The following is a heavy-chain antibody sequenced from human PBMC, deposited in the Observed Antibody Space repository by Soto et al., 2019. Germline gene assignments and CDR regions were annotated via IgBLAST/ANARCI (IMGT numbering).Heavy chain of an antibody. CDR2: IGTAGDT. D-gene: IGHD6-13*01. V-gene: IGHV3-13*04. CDR1: GFTFSSYD. CDR3: ARAGIHYYDGMDV. J-gene: IGHJ6*04. Sequence: EVQLVESGGGLVQPGGSLRLSCAASGFTFSSYDMHWVRQATGKGLEWVSAIGTAGDTYYPGSVKGRFTISRENAQNSFDLQINTLTAGDTAVHYCARAGIHYYDGMDVWGEGTTVTVSS.